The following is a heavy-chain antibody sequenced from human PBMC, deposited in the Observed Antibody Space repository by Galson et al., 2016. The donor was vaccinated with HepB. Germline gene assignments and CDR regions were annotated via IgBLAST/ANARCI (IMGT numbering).Heavy chain of an antibody. CDR1: GFTFNTYG. V-gene: IGHV3-30*03. D-gene: IGHD1-7*01. J-gene: IGHJ6*02. CDR3: ARDLVSGRLELRVFHGMDV. Sequence: LRLSCAASGFTFNTYGMYWVRQAPGKGLEWVALISYDGSNQYYGDSVKGRFTISRDNSKNTLFLQMNSLRVEDTAVYYCARDLVSGRLELRVFHGMDVWGQGTTVTVSS. CDR2: ISYDGSNQ.